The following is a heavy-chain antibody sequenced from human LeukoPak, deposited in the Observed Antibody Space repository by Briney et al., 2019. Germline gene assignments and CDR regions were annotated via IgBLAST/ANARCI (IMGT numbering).Heavy chain of an antibody. CDR2: IRYDGSNK. V-gene: IGHV3-30*02. CDR3: ARGPSGYHNT. Sequence: GGSLRLSCAASGFTFSSYGMHWVRQAPGKGLERVAFIRYDGSNKYYADSVKGRFTISRDNSKNTLYLQMNSLRAEDTAVYYCARGPSGYHNTGGQGTLVTVSS. CDR1: GFTFSSYG. J-gene: IGHJ4*02. D-gene: IGHD5-12*01.